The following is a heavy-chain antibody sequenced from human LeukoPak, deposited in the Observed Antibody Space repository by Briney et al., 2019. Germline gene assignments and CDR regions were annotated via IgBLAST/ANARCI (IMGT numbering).Heavy chain of an antibody. CDR3: ARELQWDILMFDP. J-gene: IGHJ5*02. D-gene: IGHD5-12*01. V-gene: IGHV1-2*02. Sequence: GASVKVSCKASGYSFTAYYMSWVRQAPGQGLEWMGWINPNSGGTNYTQKFQGRVTMTRDTSISTAYLELSRLKSDDTAVYYCARELQWDILMFDPWGQGTLVTVST. CDR2: INPNSGGT. CDR1: GYSFTAYY.